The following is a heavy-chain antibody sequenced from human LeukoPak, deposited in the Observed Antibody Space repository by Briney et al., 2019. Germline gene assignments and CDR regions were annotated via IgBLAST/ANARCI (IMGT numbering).Heavy chain of an antibody. CDR2: IKQDGSDK. CDR1: GFTFSSYW. D-gene: IGHD1-26*01. Sequence: PGGSLRLSCAASGFTFSSYWMTWVRQAPGKGLEWVANIKQDGSDKYSVDSVKGRFTISRDNAKNSVYLQMNSLRAEDTAVYYCARVLRSYSGRYWNFDYWGQGTLVTVSS. V-gene: IGHV3-7*01. CDR3: ARVLRSYSGRYWNFDY. J-gene: IGHJ4*02.